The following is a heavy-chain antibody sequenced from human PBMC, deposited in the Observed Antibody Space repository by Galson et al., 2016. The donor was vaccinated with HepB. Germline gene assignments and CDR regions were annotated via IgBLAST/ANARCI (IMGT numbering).Heavy chain of an antibody. V-gene: IGHV3-23*01. CDR2: VSGGGHDS. D-gene: IGHD3-10*01. CDR1: GFSFTTFA. J-gene: IGHJ5*02. CDR3: VKDVGNYAAGPVNNWFET. Sequence: SLRLSCAASGFSFTTFAMRWVRQAPGKGLEWVSGVSGGGHDSYCADSVKGRFTISKDTSKNTLFLRMNSLRAEDTALYKCVKDVGNYAAGPVNNWFETWGQGTLVTVSS.